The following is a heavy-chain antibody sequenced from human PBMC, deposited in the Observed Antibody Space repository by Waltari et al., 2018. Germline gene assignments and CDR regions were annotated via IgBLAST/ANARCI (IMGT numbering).Heavy chain of an antibody. V-gene: IGHV1-2*02. Sequence: QVQLVQSGAEVKKPGASVKVSCKASGYTFTGYYMPWVRQAPGQGLEWMGWINPNSGGTNYAQKFQGRVTMTRDTSISTAYMELSRLRSDDTAVYYCARGRSLRLGVITTHDAFDIWGQGTMVTVSS. J-gene: IGHJ3*02. CDR1: GYTFTGYY. CDR3: ARGRSLRLGVITTHDAFDI. D-gene: IGHD3-22*01. CDR2: INPNSGGT.